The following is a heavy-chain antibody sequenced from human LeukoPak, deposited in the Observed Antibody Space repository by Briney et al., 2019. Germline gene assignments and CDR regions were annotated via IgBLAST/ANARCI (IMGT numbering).Heavy chain of an antibody. CDR2: ISGSGDGP. Sequence: GGSLRLSCAASGFTFSSYAMSWVRQAPGKGLEWVSTISGSGDGPYYADSVKGRFSISRDNSKNTLYLQMNNLRAEDTAVFYCAKGITSPSTGRDFDYWGQGTLVTVSS. D-gene: IGHD2-2*01. V-gene: IGHV3-23*01. CDR3: AKGITSPSTGRDFDY. J-gene: IGHJ4*02. CDR1: GFTFSSYA.